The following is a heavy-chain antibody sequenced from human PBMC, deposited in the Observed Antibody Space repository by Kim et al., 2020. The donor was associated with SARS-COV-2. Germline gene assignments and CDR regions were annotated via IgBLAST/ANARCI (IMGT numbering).Heavy chain of an antibody. Sequence: GGSLRLSCEASGFSLSGHLMSWVRQTPGKGLVRVATLPLEGTGKAYVDSVKGRFIISRDSTTNSMFLQMNSLRVEDTAVYYCARAPRPDAFDIWGQGTVVTVSS. J-gene: IGHJ3*02. V-gene: IGHV3-7*05. CDR3: ARAPRPDAFDI. CDR1: GFSLSGHL. CDR2: LPLEGTGK.